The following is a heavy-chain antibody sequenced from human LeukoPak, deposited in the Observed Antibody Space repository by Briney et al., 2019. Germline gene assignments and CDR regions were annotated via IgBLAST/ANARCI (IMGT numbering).Heavy chain of an antibody. D-gene: IGHD3-10*01. CDR3: ARDGYGSGSYFLDY. Sequence: GGSLRLSCAASGFTFSSYSMNWVRQAPGKGLEWVSYISGPSSTIYYADSVKGRFTISRDNAKISLYLQMNSLRAEDTAVYYCARDGYGSGSYFLDYWGQGTLATVSS. CDR1: GFTFSSYS. J-gene: IGHJ4*02. V-gene: IGHV3-48*04. CDR2: ISGPSSTI.